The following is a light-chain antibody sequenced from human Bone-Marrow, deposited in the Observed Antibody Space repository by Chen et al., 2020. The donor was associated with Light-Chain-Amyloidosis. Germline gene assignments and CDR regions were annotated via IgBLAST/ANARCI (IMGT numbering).Light chain of an antibody. V-gene: IGLV2-14*01. CDR2: EVS. CDR3: SSYTDTNSVI. CDR1: SSDIGAYNY. J-gene: IGLJ2*01. Sequence: QSALAQPASVSGSPGPSITISCPGTSSDIGAYNYVSWYQHLPGKAPKLIIYEVSHRPSGVSNRFSGSKSGNRASLTISGLQAEDEADYYCSSYTDTNSVIFGGGTELTVL.